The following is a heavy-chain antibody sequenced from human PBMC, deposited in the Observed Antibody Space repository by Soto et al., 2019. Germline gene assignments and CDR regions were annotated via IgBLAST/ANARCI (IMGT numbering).Heavy chain of an antibody. J-gene: IGHJ5*02. D-gene: IGHD6-13*01. CDR3: ARLPHYSRSFDP. V-gene: IGHV4-59*01. Sequence: SETLSLTCTVSGGSISSYYWSWIRQPPGKGLEWIGYIYYSGSTNYNPSLKSRVTISVDTSKNQFSLKLSSVTAADTAVYYCARLPHYSRSFDPWGQGTLVTVSS. CDR1: GGSISSYY. CDR2: IYYSGST.